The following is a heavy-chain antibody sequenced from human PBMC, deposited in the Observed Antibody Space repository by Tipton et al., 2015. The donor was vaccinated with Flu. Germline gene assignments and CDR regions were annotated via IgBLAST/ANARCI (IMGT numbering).Heavy chain of an antibody. J-gene: IGHJ5*02. D-gene: IGHD2-2*01. CDR3: ARNFILCWSSTSCSNNWFDP. CDR1: GGSISSGGYY. Sequence: TLSLTCTVSGGSISSGGYYWSWIRQHPGKGLEWIGYIYYSGSTYYNPSLKSRVTISVDTSKNQFSLKLSSVTAADTAVYYCARNFILCWSSTSCSNNWFDPWGQGTLVTVSS. V-gene: IGHV4-31*03. CDR2: IYYSGST.